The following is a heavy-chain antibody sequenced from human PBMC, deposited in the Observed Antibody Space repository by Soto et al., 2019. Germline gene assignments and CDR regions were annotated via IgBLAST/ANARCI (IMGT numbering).Heavy chain of an antibody. CDR3: ARRGSSSPEGNYYYYYYMDV. CDR1: GGSISSYY. J-gene: IGHJ6*03. CDR2: IYYSGST. V-gene: IGHV4-59*08. Sequence: SETLSLTCTVSGGSISSYYWSWIRQPPGKGLEWIGYIYYSGSTNYNPSLKSRVTISVDTSKNQFSLKLSSVTAADTAVYYCARRGSSSPEGNYYYYYYMDVWGKGTTVTVSS. D-gene: IGHD6-6*01.